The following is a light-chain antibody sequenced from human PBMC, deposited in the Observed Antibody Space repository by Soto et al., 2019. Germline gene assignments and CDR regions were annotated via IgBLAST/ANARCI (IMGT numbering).Light chain of an antibody. V-gene: IGLV1-51*01. J-gene: IGLJ2*01. CDR1: SANIGSNY. Sequence: QSVLTQPPSVSAAPGQKVTISCSGSSANIGSNYVSWYQHLPGTAPKLVIYDSDRRPSEIPDRFSGSKSGTSATLDITGLQTGDEADYYCGAWDGSLSVVLFGGGTMLTVL. CDR2: DSD. CDR3: GAWDGSLSVVL.